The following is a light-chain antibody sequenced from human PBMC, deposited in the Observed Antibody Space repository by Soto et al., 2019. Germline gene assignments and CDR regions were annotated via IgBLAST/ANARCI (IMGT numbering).Light chain of an antibody. CDR3: QQRSNWPDA. V-gene: IGKV3-11*01. Sequence: IVLTQSPATLSLSPGERATLSCRASQSLINFVAWYQHKPGQPPRLLIYDASKRATRIPTRFSGSGSGTDFTLTISSLQPEDFAVYYCQQRSNWPDAFGQGTRLEI. J-gene: IGKJ5*01. CDR2: DAS. CDR1: QSLINF.